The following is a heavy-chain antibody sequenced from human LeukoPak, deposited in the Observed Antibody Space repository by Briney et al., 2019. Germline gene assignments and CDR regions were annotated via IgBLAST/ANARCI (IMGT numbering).Heavy chain of an antibody. J-gene: IGHJ3*02. CDR1: VYTLIELS. CDR2: FEPEGGET. D-gene: IGHD3-16*01. CDR3: STSIIIMLPKVLDI. Sequence: ASVKVSCKVSVYTLIELSMHWVRQAPGKRLEWMGGFEPEGGETIYAKKCEGRVTMTEDKSTDTAFMELGSLRSEDTAGFYCSTSIIIMLPKVLDIWGQGTMVTVSS. V-gene: IGHV1-24*01.